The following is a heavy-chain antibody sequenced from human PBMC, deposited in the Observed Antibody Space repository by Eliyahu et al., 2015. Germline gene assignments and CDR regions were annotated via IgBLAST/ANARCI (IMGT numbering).Heavy chain of an antibody. V-gene: IGHV2-70*15. D-gene: IGHD5-18*01. CDR2: IDLGCHK. CDR1: GFTLTTTGMC. J-gene: IGHJ6*02. Sequence: QVTLRESGPALVKPTQTLRLTCTFSGFTLTTTGMCVSWVRQPPGKALEWLARIDLGCHKKHQPSPPTPLAVSKDTSKNQVVLTMTNMDPVDTGTYYCARTLIVDRVMVHGMDIWGQGNKVTVSS. CDR3: ARTLIVDRVMVHGMDI.